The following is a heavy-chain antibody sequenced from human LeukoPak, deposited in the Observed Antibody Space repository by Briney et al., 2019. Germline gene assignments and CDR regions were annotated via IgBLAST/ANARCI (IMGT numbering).Heavy chain of an antibody. J-gene: IGHJ5*02. CDR1: GGSIRPKY. D-gene: IGHD3-22*01. V-gene: IGHV4-59*01. Sequence: SETLSLICTVFGGSIRPKYGSWIRQAPRKGLEWIGYVYHSGSTNVGPSLKSRATILVDTSKNQFSLKLTSVTAADTALYYCAKMGGHFYDSSTYDPIWFDHWGQGIQVTVSS. CDR3: AKMGGHFYDSSTYDPIWFDH. CDR2: VYHSGST.